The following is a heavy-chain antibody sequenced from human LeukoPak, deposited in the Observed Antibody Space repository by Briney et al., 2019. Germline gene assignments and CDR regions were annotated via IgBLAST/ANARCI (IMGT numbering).Heavy chain of an antibody. Sequence: QSGGSLRLSCPASGFTFSSYAMHWVRQAPGKGLEYVSAISSNGGSTYYADSVKGRFTISRDNSKNTLYLQMSSLRAEDTAVYYCVLSVDTAMVLNFDYWGQGTLVTVSS. CDR1: GFTFSSYA. V-gene: IGHV3-64D*06. D-gene: IGHD5-18*01. J-gene: IGHJ4*02. CDR2: ISSNGGST. CDR3: VLSVDTAMVLNFDY.